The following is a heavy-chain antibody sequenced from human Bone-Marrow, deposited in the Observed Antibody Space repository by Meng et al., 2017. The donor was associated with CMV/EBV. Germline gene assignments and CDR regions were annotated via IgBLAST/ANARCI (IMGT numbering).Heavy chain of an antibody. J-gene: IGHJ2*01. D-gene: IGHD4-17*01. CDR2: ISGYNGDT. Sequence: ASVKVSCKASGYTFISYGICWVRQAPGQGLEWMGWISGYNGDTNYGQKFQGRLTMTRDTFTSTAYMELRSLRSDDTAVYYCARALLYGDYPQTYWYFDLWGRSTLVTVSS. CDR3: ARALLYGDYPQTYWYFDL. V-gene: IGHV1-18*01. CDR1: GYTFISYG.